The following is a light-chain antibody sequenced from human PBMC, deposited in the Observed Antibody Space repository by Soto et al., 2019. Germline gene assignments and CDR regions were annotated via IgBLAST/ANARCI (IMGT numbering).Light chain of an antibody. V-gene: IGKV3-20*01. CDR1: QSVSSNF. CDR3: QQYGSSPFT. CDR2: GAS. J-gene: IGKJ3*01. Sequence: EIVLTQSPGTLSLSPGERATLSCRASQSVSSNFLAWYQQKPGQAPRLLIYGASNRATGIPDRFSGSGSGTDFTLTISRLEPEDFAVYYCQQYGSSPFTFCPGTKVDIK.